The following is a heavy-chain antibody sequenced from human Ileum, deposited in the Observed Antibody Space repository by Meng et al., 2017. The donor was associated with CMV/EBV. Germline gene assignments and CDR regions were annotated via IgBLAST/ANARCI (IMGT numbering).Heavy chain of an antibody. J-gene: IGHJ4*02. D-gene: IGHD3-3*01. CDR2: IYYSGST. Sequence: GSLRLSCTVSGGSISSYYWSRIRQPPGKGLEWIGYIYYSGSTNYNPSLKSRVTISVDTSKNQFSLKLSSVTAADTAVYYCARGGDFWSGYGFDYWGQGTLVTVSS. V-gene: IGHV4-59*01. CDR3: ARGGDFWSGYGFDY. CDR1: GGSISSYY.